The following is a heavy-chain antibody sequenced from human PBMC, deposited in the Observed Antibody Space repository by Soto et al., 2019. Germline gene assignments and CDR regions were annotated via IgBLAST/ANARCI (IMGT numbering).Heavy chain of an antibody. V-gene: IGHV1-69*01. CDR3: AKALTMASPNWFDP. J-gene: IGHJ5*02. CDR2: IIPIFGTA. Sequence: QLVQSGAEVKKPGSSVKVSCKASGGPFSTYAISWVRQAPGQGLEWMGGIIPIFGTANYAQRFLGRVTISADDSTSTAYMELRSLTSDDTVIYYCAKALTMASPNWFDPWGQGTQVTVS. CDR1: GGPFSTYA. D-gene: IGHD3-10*01.